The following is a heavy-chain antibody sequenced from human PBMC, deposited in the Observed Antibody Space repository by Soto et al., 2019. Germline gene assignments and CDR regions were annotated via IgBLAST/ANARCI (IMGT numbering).Heavy chain of an antibody. D-gene: IGHD6-13*01. CDR1: GGSFSGYY. J-gene: IGHJ4*02. Sequence: SETLSLTCAVYGGSFSGYYWCWIRQPPGKGLEWIGEINHSGSTNYNPSLKSRVTISVDTSKNQFSLKLSSVTAADTAVYYCARGQALAYSSSWTGYDYWGQGTLVTVSS. CDR3: ARGQALAYSSSWTGYDY. CDR2: INHSGST. V-gene: IGHV4-34*01.